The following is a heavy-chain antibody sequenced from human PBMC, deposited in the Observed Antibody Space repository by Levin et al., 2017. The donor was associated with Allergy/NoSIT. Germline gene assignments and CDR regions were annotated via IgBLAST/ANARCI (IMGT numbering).Heavy chain of an antibody. CDR3: SRGWRGAVSDPPDY. J-gene: IGHJ4*02. CDR2: INPSDEST. V-gene: IGHV1-46*03. CDR1: GYTFVNYY. Sequence: GGSLRLSCKASGYTFVNYYIYWVRQAPGQGLEWMGLINPSDESTTYAQKFQGRVSMTSDTSTTTVYMELSSLTSQDTAVYYCSRGWRGAVSDPPDYWGQGTLVTVSS. D-gene: IGHD6-19*01.